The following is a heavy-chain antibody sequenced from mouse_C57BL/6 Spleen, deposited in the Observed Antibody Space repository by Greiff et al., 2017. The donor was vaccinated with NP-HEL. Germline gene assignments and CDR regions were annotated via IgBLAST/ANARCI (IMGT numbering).Heavy chain of an antibody. J-gene: IGHJ2*01. CDR1: GFTFSSYA. V-gene: IGHV5-4*01. D-gene: IGHD4-1*02. Sequence: EVQLVESGGGLVKPGGSLKLSCAASGFTFSSYAMSWVRQTPEKRLEWVATISDGGSYTYYPDNVKGRFTLSRDNAKNNLYLQISHLKSEDTAMYYCARDVNFYFDYWGKGTTLTVSS. CDR2: ISDGGSYT. CDR3: ARDVNFYFDY.